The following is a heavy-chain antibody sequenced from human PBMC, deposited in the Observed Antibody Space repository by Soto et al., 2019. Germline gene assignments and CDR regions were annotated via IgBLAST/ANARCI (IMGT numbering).Heavy chain of an antibody. J-gene: IGHJ6*03. CDR3: TTVGRCSGGSCYYYYYYMDV. Sequence: GGSLRLSCAASGFTFSNAWMAWVRQAPGKGLEWVGRIKSKTDGGTTDYAAPVKGRFTISRDDSKNTLYLQMNRLKTEDTAVYYCTTVGRCSGGSCYYYYYYMDVWGKGTTVTVSS. V-gene: IGHV3-15*01. CDR2: IKSKTDGGTT. CDR1: GFTFSNAW. D-gene: IGHD2-15*01.